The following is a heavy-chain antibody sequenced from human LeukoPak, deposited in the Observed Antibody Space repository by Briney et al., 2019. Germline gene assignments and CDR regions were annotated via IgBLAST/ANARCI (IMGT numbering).Heavy chain of an antibody. CDR2: ISWNSGNI. J-gene: IGHJ3*02. V-gene: IGHV3-9*01. CDR3: AKPRSTVPWNDAFDI. D-gene: IGHD1-1*01. Sequence: GGSLRLSCTASGFTFNTYSMTWVRQAPGKGLEWVSGISWNSGNIGYADSVKGRFTISRDNAKNSLYLQMNSLRTEDTALYYCAKPRSTVPWNDAFDIWGQGTIVTVSS. CDR1: GFTFNTYS.